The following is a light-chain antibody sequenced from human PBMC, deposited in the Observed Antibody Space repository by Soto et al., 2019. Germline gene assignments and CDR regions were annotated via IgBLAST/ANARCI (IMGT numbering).Light chain of an antibody. CDR3: GSYAGSDTAV. Sequence: QYVLTQPRSVSGSPGQSVTISCTGTSSGVATYNYVSWYQQHPGKAPKLMIYDVSQRPSGVPDRFSGSKSGNTASLTISGLQAEDESDYYCGSYAGSDTAVFGGGTQLTVL. V-gene: IGLV2-11*01. J-gene: IGLJ2*01. CDR1: SSGVATYNY. CDR2: DVS.